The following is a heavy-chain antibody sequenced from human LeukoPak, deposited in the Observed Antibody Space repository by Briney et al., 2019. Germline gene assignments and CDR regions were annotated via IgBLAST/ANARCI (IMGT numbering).Heavy chain of an antibody. D-gene: IGHD1-20*01. V-gene: IGHV4-34*01. CDR2: INHSGST. CDR1: GGSFSGYY. J-gene: IGHJ4*02. Sequence: SETLSLTCAVYGGSFSGYYWSWIRQPPGKGLEWIGEINHSGSTNYNPSLKSRVTISVDTSKNQFSLKLSSVTAADTAVYYCAREWDNPHNWNPEGYFDYWGQGTLVTVSS. CDR3: AREWDNPHNWNPEGYFDY.